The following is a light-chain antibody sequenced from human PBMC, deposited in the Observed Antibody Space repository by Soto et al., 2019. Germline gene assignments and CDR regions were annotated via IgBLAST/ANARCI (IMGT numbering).Light chain of an antibody. Sequence: EIVLTQSPATLSLSPGERATLSCRASQSVSSYLAWYQQKPGQAHRLLIYDASNMATGIRARFSVSASGTEFTVTISSLEPEDFEVYYCQQRSNWPPVVTFGGGTKVEIK. V-gene: IGKV3-11*01. CDR2: DAS. CDR1: QSVSSY. J-gene: IGKJ4*01. CDR3: QQRSNWPPVVT.